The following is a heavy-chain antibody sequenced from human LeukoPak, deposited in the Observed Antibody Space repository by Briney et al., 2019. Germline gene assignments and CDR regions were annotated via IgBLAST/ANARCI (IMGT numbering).Heavy chain of an antibody. Sequence: SETLSLTCTVSGGSISSSSYYWGWIRQPPGKGLEWIGSIYYSGSTYYNPSLKSRVTISVDTSKNQFSLKLSSVTAADTAVYYCARVVMEYQRPGTLTYYYYYMDVWGKGTTVTVSS. CDR1: GGSISSSSYY. D-gene: IGHD2-2*01. J-gene: IGHJ6*03. V-gene: IGHV4-39*07. CDR2: IYYSGST. CDR3: ARVVMEYQRPGTLTYYYYYMDV.